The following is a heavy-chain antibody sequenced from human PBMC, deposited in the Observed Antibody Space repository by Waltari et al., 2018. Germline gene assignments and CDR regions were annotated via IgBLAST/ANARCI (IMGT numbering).Heavy chain of an antibody. CDR2: INSDGSST. D-gene: IGHD3-3*01. V-gene: IGHV3-74*01. J-gene: IGHJ3*02. CDR3: AREGYDFWSGYDAFDI. Sequence: EVQLVESGGGLVQPGGSLRLSCAASGFTFSSSWMHWVRQAPGKGLVWVSRINSDGSSTSYADSVKGRFTISRENAKNTLYLQMNSLRAEDTAVYYCAREGYDFWSGYDAFDIWGQGTMVTVSS. CDR1: GFTFSSSW.